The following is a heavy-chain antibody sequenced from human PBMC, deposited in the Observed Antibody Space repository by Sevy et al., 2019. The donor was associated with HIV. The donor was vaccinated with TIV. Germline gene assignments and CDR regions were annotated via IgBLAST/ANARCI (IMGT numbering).Heavy chain of an antibody. CDR2: ISWNSGSI. V-gene: IGHV3-9*01. CDR1: GFTFDDYA. D-gene: IGHD6-19*01. CDR3: AKDKGPIAVAGLYYFDY. J-gene: IGHJ4*02. Sequence: GGSLRLSCAASGFTFDDYAMHWVRQAPGKGLEWVSGISWNSGSIGYADSVKGRFTISRDNAKNSLYLQMNSLRAEDTALYYCAKDKGPIAVAGLYYFDYWGQGTLVTVSS.